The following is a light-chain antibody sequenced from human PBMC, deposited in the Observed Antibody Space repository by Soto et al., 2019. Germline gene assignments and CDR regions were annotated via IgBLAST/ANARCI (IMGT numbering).Light chain of an antibody. Sequence: IQMTQSPSSLSASVGDRVTITCLASQSISTYLNWYQQKPGQAPTHLIYAASSLQSGVPSRFSGSGSETDFTLTISSLQPEDFAAYYCQDSYSPLIPFGPRTNLDI. CDR2: AAS. V-gene: IGKV1-39*01. CDR1: QSISTY. CDR3: QDSYSPLIP. J-gene: IGKJ3*01.